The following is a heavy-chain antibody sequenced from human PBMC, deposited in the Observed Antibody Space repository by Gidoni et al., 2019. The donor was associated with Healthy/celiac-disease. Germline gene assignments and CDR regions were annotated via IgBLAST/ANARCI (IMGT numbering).Heavy chain of an antibody. CDR1: GFTFSSYS. J-gene: IGHJ4*02. V-gene: IGHV3-21*01. CDR3: ARDVNSYGWGGGGY. Sequence: EVQLVESGGGLVKPGGSLRLSCAASGFTFSSYSMNWVRQAPGKGLEWVSSISSSSSYIYYADSVKGRFTISRDNAKNSLYLQMNSLRAEDTAVYYCARDVNSYGWGGGGYWGQGTLVTVSS. D-gene: IGHD5-18*01. CDR2: ISSSSSYI.